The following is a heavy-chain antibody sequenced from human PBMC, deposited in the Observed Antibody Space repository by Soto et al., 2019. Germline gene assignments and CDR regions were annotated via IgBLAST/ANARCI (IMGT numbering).Heavy chain of an antibody. CDR1: GYTFTSYY. V-gene: IGHV1-46*01. CDR2: INPSGGST. Sequence: ASVKVSCKASGYTFTSYYMHWVRQAPGQGLEWMGIINPSGGSTSYAQKFKGRVTMTRDTSTSTVYMELSSLRSEDTAVYYCARAYCSSTSCYGSYYYYGMDVWGQGTTVTVSS. D-gene: IGHD2-2*01. J-gene: IGHJ6*02. CDR3: ARAYCSSTSCYGSYYYYGMDV.